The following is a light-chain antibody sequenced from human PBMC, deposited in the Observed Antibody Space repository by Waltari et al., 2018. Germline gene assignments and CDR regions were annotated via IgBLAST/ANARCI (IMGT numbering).Light chain of an antibody. V-gene: IGKV3-20*01. CDR1: QNVDINR. CDR3: QQYGDSSFT. J-gene: IGKJ2*01. CDR2: GAS. Sequence: EIVLTHSPGTLSLSPGERVTLSCRASQNVDINRLAWYQQKFGQTPRLLTYGASNRAAGIPDRVSGSGSGTDFTLTISRLEPEDVAVYYCQQYGDSSFTFGQGTKLEIK.